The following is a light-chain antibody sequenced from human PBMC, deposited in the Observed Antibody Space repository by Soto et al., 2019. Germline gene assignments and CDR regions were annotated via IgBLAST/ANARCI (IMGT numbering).Light chain of an antibody. J-gene: IGLJ2*01. CDR2: DAT. CDR1: SSDIGSYKY. CDR3: SSFTSRSTVV. Sequence: QSALTQPASVSGSPGQSITISRTGTSSDIGSYKYVSWYQHHPGKAPQLMIYDATNRPSGVSHRFSASKSGNTASLTISGLQTEDEADYYCSSFTSRSTVVFGGGTKLTVL. V-gene: IGLV2-14*03.